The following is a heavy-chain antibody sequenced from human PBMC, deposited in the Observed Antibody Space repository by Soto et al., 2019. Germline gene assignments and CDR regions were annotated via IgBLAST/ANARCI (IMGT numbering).Heavy chain of an antibody. D-gene: IGHD3-3*01. CDR2: INHSGST. Sequence: SETLSLTCAVYGGSFSGYYWSWIRQPPGKGLEWIGEINHSGSTNYNPSLKSRVTISVDTSKNQFSLKLSSVTAADTAVYYCARGPGYDFWSGYYTVYYYYGMDVWGQGTTVTVSS. J-gene: IGHJ6*02. CDR1: GGSFSGYY. V-gene: IGHV4-34*01. CDR3: ARGPGYDFWSGYYTVYYYYGMDV.